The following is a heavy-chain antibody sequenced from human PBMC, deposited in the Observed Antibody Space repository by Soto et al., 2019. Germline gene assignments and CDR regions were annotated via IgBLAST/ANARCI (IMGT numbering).Heavy chain of an antibody. V-gene: IGHV3-15*01. CDR1: GFTFSNAC. Sequence: EVQLVESGGGLVKPGGALRLSCAASGFTFSNACMSWVRQAPGKGLEWVGRMKSKTDGGTTDYAAPVKGRFTISRKYAKNTLYLEMNSLKTEDKAVYYCPTTTGPDYWGQGTLVTVSS. D-gene: IGHD1-1*01. CDR3: PTTTGPDY. CDR2: MKSKTDGGTT. J-gene: IGHJ4*02.